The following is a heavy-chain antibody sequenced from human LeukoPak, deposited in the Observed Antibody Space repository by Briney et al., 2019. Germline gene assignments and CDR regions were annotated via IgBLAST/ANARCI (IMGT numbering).Heavy chain of an antibody. V-gene: IGHV2-70*01. D-gene: IGHD4-17*01. CDR1: GFSLRTSGMF. J-gene: IGHJ4*02. Sequence: SGPTLVNPTQTLTLTCAFSGFSLRTSGMFVRCIRHPPGKALEWLALIDWDDDKYYSTSLKTRLTISKDTSKNQVVLTMTNMDPVDTATYYCARYLYGDSASYFDYWGQGTLVIVSS. CDR2: IDWDDDK. CDR3: ARYLYGDSASYFDY.